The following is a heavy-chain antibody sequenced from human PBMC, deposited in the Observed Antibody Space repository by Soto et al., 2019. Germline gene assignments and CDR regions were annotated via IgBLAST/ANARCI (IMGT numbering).Heavy chain of an antibody. Sequence: SETLSLTCTVSGGSISSSSYYWGWIRQPPGKGLEWIGSIYYSGSTYYNPSLKSRVTISVDTSKNQFSLKLSSVTAADTAVYYCAREWLLRRSYYYGMDVWGQGTTVTVSS. CDR3: AREWLLRRSYYYGMDV. J-gene: IGHJ6*02. D-gene: IGHD3-3*01. CDR2: IYYSGST. CDR1: GGSISSSSYY. V-gene: IGHV4-39*01.